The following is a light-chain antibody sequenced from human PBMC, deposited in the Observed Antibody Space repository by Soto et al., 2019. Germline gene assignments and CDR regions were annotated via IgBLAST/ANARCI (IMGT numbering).Light chain of an antibody. J-gene: IGKJ5*01. Sequence: DIQLTQSPSFLSASVGDRVTITCRASQDISSFLAWYQQKPGEAPRLLIYAASTLQSWVPARFSDSRSETEFTLTNSSLQPEDFATYYCQPLDSYPITFGQGTRLEIK. CDR3: QPLDSYPIT. CDR1: QDISSF. CDR2: AAS. V-gene: IGKV1-9*01.